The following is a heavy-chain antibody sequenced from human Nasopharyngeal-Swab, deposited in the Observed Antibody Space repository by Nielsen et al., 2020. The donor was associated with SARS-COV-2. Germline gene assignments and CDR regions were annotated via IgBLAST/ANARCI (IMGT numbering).Heavy chain of an antibody. CDR1: GFTFSSYW. Sequence: GESLKISCAASGFTFSSYWMSWVRQAPGKGLEWVANIKQDGSEKYYVDSVKGRFTISRDNAKNSLYLQMNSLRAEDTAVYYCARNSGYDQYYWGQGTLVTVSS. D-gene: IGHD5-12*01. CDR3: ARNSGYDQYY. CDR2: IKQDGSEK. V-gene: IGHV3-7*04. J-gene: IGHJ4*02.